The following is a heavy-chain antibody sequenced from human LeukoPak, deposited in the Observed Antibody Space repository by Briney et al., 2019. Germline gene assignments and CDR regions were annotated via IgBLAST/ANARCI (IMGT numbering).Heavy chain of an antibody. J-gene: IGHJ6*03. CDR2: ISYDGSNK. V-gene: IGHV3-30-3*01. Sequence: PGGSLRLSCAASGFTFSSYAMHWVRQAPGKGLEWVAVISYDGSNKYYADSVKGRFTISRDNSKNTLYLQMNSLRAEDTAVYYCTTDQEGSYYYYYMDVWGKGTTVTVSS. CDR3: TTDQEGSYYYYYMDV. D-gene: IGHD2-15*01. CDR1: GFTFSSYA.